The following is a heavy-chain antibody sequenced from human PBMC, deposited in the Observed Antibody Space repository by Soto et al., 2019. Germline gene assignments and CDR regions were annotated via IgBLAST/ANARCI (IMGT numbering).Heavy chain of an antibody. D-gene: IGHD6-19*01. Sequence: EVQLVESGGGLVKPGGSLRLSCAASGFTFSNAWMSWVRQAPGKGLEWVGRIKSKTDGGTTDYAAPVKGRFTISRDDSKNTLYLQMNSLKTEDTAVYYCTTDLDASRYRSGWYGRSFDYWGQGTLVTVSS. CDR2: IKSKTDGGTT. J-gene: IGHJ4*02. CDR3: TTDLDASRYRSGWYGRSFDY. V-gene: IGHV3-15*01. CDR1: GFTFSNAW.